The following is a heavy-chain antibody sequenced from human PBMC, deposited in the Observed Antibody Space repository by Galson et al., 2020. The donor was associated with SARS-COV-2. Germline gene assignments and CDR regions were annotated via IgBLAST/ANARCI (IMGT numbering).Heavy chain of an antibody. Sequence: GESLKISCAASGFTFSSYDMHWVRQATGKGLEWVSAIGTAGDTYYPGSVKGRFTISRENAKNPLYLQMNSLRAGDTAVYYCARASMTTLTTPKAYYYYCVDVGGKGTTVTVCS. V-gene: IGHV3-13*01. CDR2: IGTAGDT. J-gene: IGHJ6*03. CDR3: ARASMTTLTTPKAYYYYCVDV. CDR1: GFTFSSYD. D-gene: IGHD4-4*01.